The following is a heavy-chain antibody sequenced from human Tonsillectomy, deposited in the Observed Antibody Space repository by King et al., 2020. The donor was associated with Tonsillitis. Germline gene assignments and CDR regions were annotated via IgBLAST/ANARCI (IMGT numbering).Heavy chain of an antibody. Sequence: VQLVESGGGAVQPGRSLRLSCAASGFTFSSYAMHWVRQGPGKGLEWVALISYDGRNTYYADSVKGRFTISRDNSKNTRYLQMNSLRPEATAVYYCAGVTVGGGYSHGSQGAFDYWGQGTLVTVSS. D-gene: IGHD5-18*01. CDR2: ISYDGRNT. V-gene: IGHV3-30*01. J-gene: IGHJ4*02. CDR3: AGVTVGGGYSHGSQGAFDY. CDR1: GFTFSSYA.